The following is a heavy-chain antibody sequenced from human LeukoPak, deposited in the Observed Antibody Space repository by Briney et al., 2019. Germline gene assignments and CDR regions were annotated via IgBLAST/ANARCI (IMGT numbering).Heavy chain of an antibody. CDR2: ISTSSSTV. CDR3: ARWGIGGYDA. J-gene: IGHJ5*02. CDR1: GFTFSSYT. V-gene: IGHV3-48*04. D-gene: IGHD3-16*01. Sequence: GGSLRLSCAVSGFTFSSYTMTWVRQAPGKGLEWVSYISTSSSTVYYADSVKGRFTISRDNAKNSLYLQMNSLRAEDTAVYYCARWGIGGYDAWGQGTLVTVSS.